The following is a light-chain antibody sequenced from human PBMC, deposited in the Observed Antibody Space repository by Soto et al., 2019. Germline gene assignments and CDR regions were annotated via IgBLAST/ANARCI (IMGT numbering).Light chain of an antibody. V-gene: IGKV3-20*01. Sequence: DTVLTQSPGTLSLSPGERATLSCRASQTVSSAYFAWFQQKPGQAPRLLIYGASSRATGIPARFSGAGSGTEFTLTISRVAPEDYAVYYCQQYNTSPWTFGQGTKVDIK. CDR3: QQYNTSPWT. CDR1: QTVSSAY. CDR2: GAS. J-gene: IGKJ1*01.